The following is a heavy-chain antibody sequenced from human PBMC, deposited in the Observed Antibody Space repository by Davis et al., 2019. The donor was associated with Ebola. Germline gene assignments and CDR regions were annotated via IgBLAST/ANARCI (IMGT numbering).Heavy chain of an antibody. CDR2: IKQDGSEK. Sequence: GGSLRLSCAASGFTFSSYWMSWVPQAPGKGLEWVANIKQDGSEKYYVDSVKGRFTISRDNAKNSLYLQMNSLRAEDTAVYYCARDATYYDFWSGYKDYWGQGTLVTVSS. D-gene: IGHD3-3*01. CDR1: GFTFSSYW. J-gene: IGHJ4*02. V-gene: IGHV3-7*03. CDR3: ARDATYYDFWSGYKDY.